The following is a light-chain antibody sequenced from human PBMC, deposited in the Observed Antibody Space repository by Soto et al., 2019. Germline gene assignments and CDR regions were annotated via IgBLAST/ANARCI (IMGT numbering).Light chain of an antibody. J-gene: IGKJ2*01. Sequence: EIVLTQSPATLSLSPGERATLSCRASQSVSSYLAWYQQKPGQAPRHLIYDASNRATGIPARFSGGGSGTDFTLTISSLAPEDFAVYYCQQRFNWPRFTFGQGTKLEIK. V-gene: IGKV3-11*01. CDR3: QQRFNWPRFT. CDR1: QSVSSY. CDR2: DAS.